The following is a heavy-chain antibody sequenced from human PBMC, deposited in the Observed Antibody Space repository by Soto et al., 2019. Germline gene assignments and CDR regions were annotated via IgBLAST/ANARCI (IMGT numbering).Heavy chain of an antibody. Sequence: QVHLVQSGAELKNPGASVKVSCAASGYTFTSNSITWVRQAPGQGLEWMGMISPYNGETSYAEKFQGRLTMTTDTSTSTAYMELRSLRSDDTAVYYCARVWGSYRAPSGGAGFDPWGQGTLVTVSS. D-gene: IGHD3-16*02. CDR1: GYTFTSNS. J-gene: IGHJ5*02. CDR3: ARVWGSYRAPSGGAGFDP. CDR2: ISPYNGET. V-gene: IGHV1-18*04.